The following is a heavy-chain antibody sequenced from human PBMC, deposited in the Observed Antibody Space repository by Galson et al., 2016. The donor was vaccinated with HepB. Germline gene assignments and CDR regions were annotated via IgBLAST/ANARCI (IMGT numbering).Heavy chain of an antibody. D-gene: IGHD1-1*01. J-gene: IGHJ6*04. V-gene: IGHV3-30-3*01. CDR3: ARFIASPWNDYYYYGMDV. Sequence: SLRLSCAGSGFIFRSYAMNWVRQAPGKGLEWLAVISNDGSNKYFADSVKGRFTISRDNSKNTLYLQMNSLRAEDTAVYYCARFIASPWNDYYYYGMDVWGEGTTVTVSS. CDR2: ISNDGSNK. CDR1: GFIFRSYA.